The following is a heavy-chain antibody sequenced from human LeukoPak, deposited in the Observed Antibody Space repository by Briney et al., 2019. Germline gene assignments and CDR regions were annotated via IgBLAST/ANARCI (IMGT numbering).Heavy chain of an antibody. CDR1: GFTFSSYA. Sequence: GGSLRLSCAASGFTFSSYAMHWVRQAPGKGLEWVAVISYDGSNKYYADSVKGRFTISRDNAKNSLYLQMNSLRAEDTAVYYCARDLGDYWGQGTLVTVSS. CDR3: ARDLGDY. CDR2: ISYDGSNK. J-gene: IGHJ4*02. V-gene: IGHV3-30-3*01.